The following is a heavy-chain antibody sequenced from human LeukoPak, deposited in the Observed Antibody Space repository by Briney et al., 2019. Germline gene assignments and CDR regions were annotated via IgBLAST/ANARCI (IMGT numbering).Heavy chain of an antibody. CDR1: GFPLSSYS. V-gene: IGHV3-48*01. CDR3: VRVKCSYFVY. J-gene: IGHJ4*02. D-gene: IGHD2-15*01. CDR2: ISSSGSAI. Sequence: GGSLRLSCAASGFPLSSYSIYWVRQGPGKGLEWVSYISSSGSAIYYVDSVKGRFTVSRDNAKNSLFLQMNSPRAEDTAVYYCVRVKCSYFVYWGEGALVTVSS.